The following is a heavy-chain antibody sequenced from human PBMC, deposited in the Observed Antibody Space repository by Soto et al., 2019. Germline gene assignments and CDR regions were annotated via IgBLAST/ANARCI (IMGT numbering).Heavy chain of an antibody. CDR2: ISVSNGNT. Sequence: ASVKVSCKASGYTFTSYGLSWVRQAPGQGLEWMGWISVSNGNTNYAQKLHGRVTMTTDTSTSTAYMELRSLRSDDTAVYYCARGGYCTSSSCYEDYYHGMDVWGQGTTVTVSS. CDR3: ARGGYCTSSSCYEDYYHGMDV. D-gene: IGHD2-2*01. J-gene: IGHJ6*02. CDR1: GYTFTSYG. V-gene: IGHV1-18*04.